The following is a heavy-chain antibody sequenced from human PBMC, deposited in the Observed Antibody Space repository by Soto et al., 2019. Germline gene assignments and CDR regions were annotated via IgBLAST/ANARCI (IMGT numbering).Heavy chain of an antibody. D-gene: IGHD2-15*01. CDR1: GFTFSTYD. CDR2: ISYDGKDK. V-gene: IGHV3-30*04. CDR3: ARNRSGRYFDL. Sequence: QVQLVESGGGVVQPGRSLRLSCAASGFTFSTYDMHGVRQAPGKGPEWVAVISYDGKDKYYADSVKGRFTISRDNSKNPLYVQMNSLRAEEMAVYYCARNRSGRYFDLWGRGTLVTGSS. J-gene: IGHJ2*01.